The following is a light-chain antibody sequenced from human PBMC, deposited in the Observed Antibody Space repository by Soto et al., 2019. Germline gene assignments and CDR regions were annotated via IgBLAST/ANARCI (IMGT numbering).Light chain of an antibody. CDR2: KAA. CDR1: QSISSW. CDR3: QQYNSYSFA. V-gene: IGKV1-5*03. Sequence: DIQMTQSPSTLSASVGDRVTITCRASQSISSWLAWYQQKPGKAPTLLLYKAASLESGVTSRFSGSGSGTEFTLTISSMQPDDFVTYYCQQYNSYSFAFGPGTKVDIK. J-gene: IGKJ3*01.